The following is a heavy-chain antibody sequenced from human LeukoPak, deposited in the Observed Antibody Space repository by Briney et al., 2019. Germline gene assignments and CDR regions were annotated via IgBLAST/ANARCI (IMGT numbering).Heavy chain of an antibody. Sequence: GGSLRLSCAASGFTVSSNYMNWARQAPGKGLEWISYVSVGSSTKDYPDSVKGRFTISRGNAKNSVYLQMNSLRAEDTAVYYCARDRDWAFDYWGQGILVTVSS. CDR2: VSVGSSTK. CDR3: ARDRDWAFDY. D-gene: IGHD3-9*01. CDR1: GFTVSSNY. J-gene: IGHJ4*02. V-gene: IGHV3-48*04.